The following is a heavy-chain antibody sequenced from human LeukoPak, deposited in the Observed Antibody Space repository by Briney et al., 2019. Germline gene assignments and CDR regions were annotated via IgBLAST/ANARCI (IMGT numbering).Heavy chain of an antibody. Sequence: GGSLRLSCAASGFTVSSNYMSWVRQAPGKGLEWVSVIYNTGSTYYADPVKGRFTISRDNSKNTLYLQMNSLRAEDTAVYYCARSLSSSRWYYNWGQGTLVTVSS. D-gene: IGHD6-13*01. J-gene: IGHJ4*02. CDR2: IYNTGST. CDR3: ARSLSSSRWYYN. V-gene: IGHV3-66*01. CDR1: GFTVSSNY.